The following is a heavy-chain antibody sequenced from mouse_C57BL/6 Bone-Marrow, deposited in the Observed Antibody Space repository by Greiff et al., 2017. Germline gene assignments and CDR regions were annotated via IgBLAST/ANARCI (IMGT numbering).Heavy chain of an antibody. V-gene: IGHV1-69*01. J-gene: IGHJ3*01. CDR2: IDPSDSYT. Sequence: QVQLQQPGAELVMPGASVKLSCKASGYTFTSYWMHWVKQRPGQGLEWIGEIDPSDSYTNYNQKFKGKSTLTVDKSSSTAYMQLSSLTSEDSAVYYWARGGYLAWFAYWGQGTLVTVSA. CDR3: ARGGYLAWFAY. CDR1: GYTFTSYW. D-gene: IGHD2-3*01.